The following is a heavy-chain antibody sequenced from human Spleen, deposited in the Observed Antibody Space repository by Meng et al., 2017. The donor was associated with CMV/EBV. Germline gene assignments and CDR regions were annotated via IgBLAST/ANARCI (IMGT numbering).Heavy chain of an antibody. CDR1: GGSFTGYY. D-gene: IGHD1-26*01. Sequence: CTLSGGSFTGYYWSWIRQPLGKGLEWLGEINHSGSATYNPSLKSRVTISSDTSQNHLSLRLTSVTAADTGVYFCSRGGVGAPGMNVWGQGTVVTVSS. J-gene: IGHJ3*01. CDR3: SRGGVGAPGMNV. V-gene: IGHV4-34*01. CDR2: INHSGSA.